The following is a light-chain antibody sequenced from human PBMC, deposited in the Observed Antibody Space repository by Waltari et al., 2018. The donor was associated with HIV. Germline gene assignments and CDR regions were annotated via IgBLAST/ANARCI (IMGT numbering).Light chain of an antibody. Sequence: EIVLTQSPGTLSLSPGDRATLSCRASQSVTISNLVWYQQKVGQAPRLLMYGTSNRATGTPERFSGSGSATDFTLTITGLEPEDFAVYYCQQYDNSPYNFGQGTKVEIK. V-gene: IGKV3-20*01. J-gene: IGKJ2*01. CDR3: QQYDNSPYN. CDR1: QSVTISN. CDR2: GTS.